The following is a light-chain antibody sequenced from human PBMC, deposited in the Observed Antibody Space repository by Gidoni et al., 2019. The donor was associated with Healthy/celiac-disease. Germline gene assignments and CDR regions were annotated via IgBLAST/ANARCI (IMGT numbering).Light chain of an antibody. CDR1: SLRSYY. Sequence: SSELTQDPAVSVALGQTVRITCQVDSLRSYYASWYQQKQGQAPVLVIYGKNNRPSGIPDRFSGSSSGHTASLTITGAQAEDEADYYCNSRDSSGNHHVVFGGGTKLTVL. J-gene: IGLJ2*01. CDR2: GKN. V-gene: IGLV3-19*01. CDR3: NSRDSSGNHHVV.